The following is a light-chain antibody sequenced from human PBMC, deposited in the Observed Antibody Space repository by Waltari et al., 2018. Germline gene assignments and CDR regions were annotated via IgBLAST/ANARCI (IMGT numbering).Light chain of an antibody. CDR3: QHYVRLPAT. CDR2: HTS. Sequence: EIMLTQSPGTLSLSPGDRVTLSCKASQSIVKYLAWYQQKPGQAPRLLIYHTSIRATGIPDRFSGGGSETDFSLTISRLEPEDFAVYYCQHYVRLPATFGQGTNVEIK. CDR1: QSIVKY. V-gene: IGKV3-20*01. J-gene: IGKJ1*01.